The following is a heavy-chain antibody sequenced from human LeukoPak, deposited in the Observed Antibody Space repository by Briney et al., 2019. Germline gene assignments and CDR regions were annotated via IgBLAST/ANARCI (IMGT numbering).Heavy chain of an antibody. CDR1: GDFISSDYY. CDR2: IYHSGRT. CDR3: ARSTHYYGSNWFDP. J-gene: IGHJ5*02. Sequence: KSSETLSLTCAVSGDFISSDYYWGWIRQPPGKGLEWIGSIYHSGRTYYNPSLKSRVTISVDTSKNQFSLKLSSVTAADTAMYYCARSTHYYGSNWFDPWGQGTLVTVSS. V-gene: IGHV4-38-2*01. D-gene: IGHD3-10*01.